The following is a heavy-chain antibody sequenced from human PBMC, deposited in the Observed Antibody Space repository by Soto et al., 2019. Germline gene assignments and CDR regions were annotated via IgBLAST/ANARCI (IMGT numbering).Heavy chain of an antibody. CDR2: IYYSGST. J-gene: IGHJ4*02. V-gene: IGHV4-59*12. Sequence: SETLSLTCTVSGGSISSYYWSWIRQPPGKGLEWIGYIYYSGSTNYNPSLKSRVTMSVDTSKNQFSLKLTSVTAVDTAVYYCARRENQGPIYYWGQGTLVTVSS. D-gene: IGHD1-26*01. CDR3: ARRENQGPIYY. CDR1: GGSISSYY.